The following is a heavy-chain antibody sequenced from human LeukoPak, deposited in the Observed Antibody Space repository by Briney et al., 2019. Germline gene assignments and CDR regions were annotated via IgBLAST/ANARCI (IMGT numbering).Heavy chain of an antibody. Sequence: ASVKVSCKASGYTFTSYDINWVRPATGQGLAWMGWMNPNSGNTGYAQKFQGRVTMTRNTSISTAYMELSSLRSEDTAVYYCVRGVAARAYYYDSSGYPEDYWGQGTLVTVSS. CDR3: VRGVAARAYYYDSSGYPEDY. CDR2: MNPNSGNT. J-gene: IGHJ4*02. D-gene: IGHD3-22*01. CDR1: GYTFTSYD. V-gene: IGHV1-8*01.